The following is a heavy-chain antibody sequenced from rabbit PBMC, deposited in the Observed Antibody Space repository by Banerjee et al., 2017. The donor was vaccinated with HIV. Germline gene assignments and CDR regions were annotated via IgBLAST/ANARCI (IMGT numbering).Heavy chain of an antibody. D-gene: IGHD1-1*01. CDR1: GIEFSSYH. V-gene: IGHV1S47*01. Sequence: QEQLKESGGGLVQPGGTLTLTCKASGIEFSSYHMRWVRQAPGKGLEWIGCIANGDGSTYYASWAKGRFTISKASWTTVTLQMTSLTAADTATYFCARGDTGSRHSPFNLWGQGTLVTVS. J-gene: IGHJ4*01. CDR3: ARGDTGSRHSPFNL. CDR2: IANGDGST.